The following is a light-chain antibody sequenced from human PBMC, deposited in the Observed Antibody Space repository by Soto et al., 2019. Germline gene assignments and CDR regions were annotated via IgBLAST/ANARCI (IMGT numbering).Light chain of an antibody. Sequence: DIQMTQSPSSLSASVGDRVTITCRASQTIIRYLNWYQQKPGRAPNLLIYAASSLHTGVPSRFSASGSGTEFTLTISSLQPEEFATYYCQKSYSTLFTFGPGTRVEIK. V-gene: IGKV1-39*01. CDR2: AAS. CDR1: QTIIRY. J-gene: IGKJ3*01. CDR3: QKSYSTLFT.